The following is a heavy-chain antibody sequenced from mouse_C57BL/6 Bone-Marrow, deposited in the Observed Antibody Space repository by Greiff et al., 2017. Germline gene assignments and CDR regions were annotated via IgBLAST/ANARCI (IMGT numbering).Heavy chain of an antibody. CDR3: ARGNSKGGYAMDY. V-gene: IGHV1-69*01. Sequence: VQLQQPGAELVMPGASVKLSCKASGYTFTSYWMHWVKQRPGQGLEWIGEIDPSDSYTNYNQKFKGKSTLTVDKSSSTAYMQLRSLTSEDSAVYSCARGNSKGGYAMDYWGQGTSVTVSS. CDR1: GYTFTSYW. D-gene: IGHD2-5*01. CDR2: IDPSDSYT. J-gene: IGHJ4*01.